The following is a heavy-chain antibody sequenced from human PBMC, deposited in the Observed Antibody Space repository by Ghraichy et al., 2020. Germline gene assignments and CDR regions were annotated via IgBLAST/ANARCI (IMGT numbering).Heavy chain of an antibody. CDR1: GFTFSSSG. Sequence: GGSLRLSCAASGFTFSSSGMHWVRQAPGKGLEWVAVISYDGSNKYYADSVKGRFTISRDNSKNTLYLQMNSLRAEDTAVYYCAKLGLDYGDYSDAFDIWGQGTMVTVSS. J-gene: IGHJ3*02. CDR3: AKLGLDYGDYSDAFDI. D-gene: IGHD4-17*01. V-gene: IGHV3-30*18. CDR2: ISYDGSNK.